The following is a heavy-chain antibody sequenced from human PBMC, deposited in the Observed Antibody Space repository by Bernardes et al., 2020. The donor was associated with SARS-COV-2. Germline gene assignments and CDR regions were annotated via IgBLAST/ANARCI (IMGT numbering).Heavy chain of an antibody. CDR3: AKDREKTILVTDY. D-gene: IGHD3-22*01. V-gene: IGHV3-30*02. CDR2: IWYDGSNK. J-gene: IGHJ4*02. Sequence: GGSLRLSCAASGFTFSSYGMHWVRQAPGKGLEWVAVIWYDGSNKYYADSVKGRFTISRDNSKNTLYLQMNSLRPEDTAVYYCAKDREKTILVTDYWGQGTLVTVSS. CDR1: GFTFSSYG.